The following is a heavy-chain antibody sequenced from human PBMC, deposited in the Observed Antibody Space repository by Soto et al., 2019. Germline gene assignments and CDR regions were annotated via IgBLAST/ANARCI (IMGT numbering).Heavy chain of an antibody. J-gene: IGHJ6*02. V-gene: IGHV1-69*06. Sequence: GASVKVSCKASGGTFSSYAISWVRQAPGQGLEWMGGIIPIFGTANYAQKFQGRVTITADKSTSTAYMELSSLRSEDTAVYYCARDYEYYDSSGYGYYGMDVWGQGTTVTVSS. CDR3: ARDYEYYDSSGYGYYGMDV. CDR2: IIPIFGTA. CDR1: GGTFSSYA. D-gene: IGHD3-22*01.